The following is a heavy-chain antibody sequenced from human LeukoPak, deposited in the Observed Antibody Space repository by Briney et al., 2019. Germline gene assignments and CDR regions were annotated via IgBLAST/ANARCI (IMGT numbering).Heavy chain of an antibody. D-gene: IGHD6-19*01. J-gene: IGHJ4*02. CDR3: ASIAVAGTAGDY. CDR2: INHSGST. CDR1: GGSFSGYY. Sequence: SETLSLTCAVYGGSFSGYYWSWIRQPPGKGLEWIGEINHSGSTNYNPSLKSRVTISVDTSKNQFSLKLSSVTAADTAVYYCASIAVAGTAGDYWDQGTLVSVSS. V-gene: IGHV4-34*01.